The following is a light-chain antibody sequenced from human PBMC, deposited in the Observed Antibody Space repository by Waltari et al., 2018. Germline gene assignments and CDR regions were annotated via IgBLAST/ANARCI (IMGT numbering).Light chain of an antibody. CDR2: EVS. V-gene: IGLV2-18*02. CDR1: SNDVGSYNR. Sequence: QSALTQPPSVSGSPGQSVTISCTGTSNDVGSYNRVSWYQQPPGTAPKLMIYEVSNRPSGCPDRFSGSKSGNTASLTISRLQPEDEADYYCNSFTTSTTWVFGGGTRVTVL. CDR3: NSFTTSTTWV. J-gene: IGLJ3*02.